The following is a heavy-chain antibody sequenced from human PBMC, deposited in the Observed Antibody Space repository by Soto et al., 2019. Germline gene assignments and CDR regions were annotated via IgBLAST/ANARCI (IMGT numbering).Heavy chain of an antibody. CDR3: ARDPTPYSSGINWFDP. CDR2: ISYDGSNK. CDR1: GFTFSSYA. J-gene: IGHJ5*02. V-gene: IGHV3-30-3*01. Sequence: GGSLRFSCAASGFTFSSYAMHWVRQAPGKGLEWVAVISYDGSNKYYADSVKGRFTISRDNSKNTLYLQMNSLRAEDTAVYYCARDPTPYSSGINWFDPWGQGTLVTVSS. D-gene: IGHD6-19*01.